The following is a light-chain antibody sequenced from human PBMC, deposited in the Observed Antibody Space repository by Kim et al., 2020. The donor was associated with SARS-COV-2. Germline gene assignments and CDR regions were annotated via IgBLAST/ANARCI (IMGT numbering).Light chain of an antibody. V-gene: IGKV3-20*01. CDR1: SSSS. CDR2: GAS. J-gene: IGKJ2*01. CDR3: QQYGSSPYT. Sequence: SSSSLAWYQQKPGQAPRLLIYGASSRATGIPDRFSGGGSGTDFTLTISRLEPDDFAVYYCQQYGSSPYTFGQGTKVDIK.